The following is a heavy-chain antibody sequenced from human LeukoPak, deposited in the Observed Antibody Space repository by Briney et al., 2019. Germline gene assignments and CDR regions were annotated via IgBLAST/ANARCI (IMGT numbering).Heavy chain of an antibody. D-gene: IGHD1-26*01. J-gene: IGHJ4*02. CDR1: GFTVSSNY. Sequence: GGSLRLSCAASGFTVSSNYMSWVRQAPGKGLEWVSVIYSGGSTYYADSVKGRFTISRDNSKNTLYLQMNSLRAEDTAVYYCARGPSDASVELLRPFLYDYWGQGTLVTVSS. CDR3: ARGPSDASVELLRPFLYDY. V-gene: IGHV3-53*01. CDR2: IYSGGST.